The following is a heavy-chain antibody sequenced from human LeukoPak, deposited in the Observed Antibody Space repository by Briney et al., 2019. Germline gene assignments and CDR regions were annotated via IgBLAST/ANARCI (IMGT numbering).Heavy chain of an antibody. CDR3: ARAYYGSYYYVLGTRDAFDI. CDR2: IYYSGST. D-gene: IGHD3-10*02. Sequence: PSETLSLTCTVSGGSNSSYYWSWIRQPPGKGLEWIGYIYYSGSTNYNPSLKSRVTISVDTSKNQFSLKLSSVTAADTAVYYCARAYYGSYYYVLGTRDAFDIWGQGTMVTVSS. CDR1: GGSNSSYY. V-gene: IGHV4-59*01. J-gene: IGHJ3*02.